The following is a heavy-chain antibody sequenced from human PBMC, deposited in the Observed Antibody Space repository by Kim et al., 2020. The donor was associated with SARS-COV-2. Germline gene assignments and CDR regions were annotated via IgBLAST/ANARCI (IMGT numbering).Heavy chain of an antibody. CDR2: IYYSGST. D-gene: IGHD6-6*01. J-gene: IGHJ6*02. Sequence: SETLSLTCTVSGGSISSSSYYWGWIRQPPGKGLELIGSIYYSGSTYYNPSLKSRVTISVDTSKNQFSLKLSSVTAADTAVYYCARLQALGSSEGSYYYYYGMDVWGQGTTVTVSS. CDR1: GGSISSSSYY. V-gene: IGHV4-39*01. CDR3: ARLQALGSSEGSYYYYYGMDV.